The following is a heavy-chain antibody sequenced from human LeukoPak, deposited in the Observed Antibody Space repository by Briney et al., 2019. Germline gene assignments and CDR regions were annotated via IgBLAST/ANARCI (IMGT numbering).Heavy chain of an antibody. V-gene: IGHV3-21*01. CDR2: ISSSSSYI. Sequence: GGSLRLSCAASGFTFSSYAMSWVRQAPGKGLEWVSSISSSSSYIYYADSVKGRFTISRDNAKNSLYLQMNSLRAEDTAVYYCARDSLGTDYGDYGDYWGQGTLVTVSS. CDR3: ARDSLGTDYGDYGDY. CDR1: GFTFSSYA. J-gene: IGHJ4*02. D-gene: IGHD3-16*01.